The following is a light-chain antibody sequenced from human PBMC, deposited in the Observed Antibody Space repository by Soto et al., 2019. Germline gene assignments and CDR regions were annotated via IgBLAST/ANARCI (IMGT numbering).Light chain of an antibody. V-gene: IGLV2-14*01. CDR3: AAWDDSLNGYYV. Sequence: QSALTQPASVSGSPGQSITISCTGTSSDVGGYNYVSWYQQHPGKAPKLMIYEVSNRPSGVSNRFSGSKSGNTASLTISGLQAEDEADYYCAAWDDSLNGYYVFGPGTKLTVL. CDR1: SSDVGGYNY. J-gene: IGLJ1*01. CDR2: EVS.